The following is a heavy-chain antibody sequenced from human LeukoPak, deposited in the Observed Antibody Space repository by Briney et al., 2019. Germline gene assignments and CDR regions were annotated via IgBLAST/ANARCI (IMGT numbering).Heavy chain of an antibody. J-gene: IGHJ6*02. Sequence: ASVKVSCKASGYTFTGYYMHWVRQAPGQGLEWMGWINPNSGGTNYAQKFRGRVTMTRDTSISTAYMELSRLRSDDTAVYYCARDLVDSSGYYSYYYYGMDVWGQGTTVTVSS. D-gene: IGHD3-22*01. CDR1: GYTFTGYY. CDR2: INPNSGGT. CDR3: ARDLVDSSGYYSYYYYGMDV. V-gene: IGHV1-2*02.